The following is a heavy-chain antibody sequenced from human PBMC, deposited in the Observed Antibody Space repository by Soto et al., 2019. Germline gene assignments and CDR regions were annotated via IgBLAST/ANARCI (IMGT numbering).Heavy chain of an antibody. Sequence: QVQLVQSGAEVKKPGASVKVSCKASGYTFTSYYMHWVRQAPGQGLEWMGIINPSGGSTNYAQMFQGRVTMTRDTSTSTVYIELSSLRSEDTAVYYCARELVGCSGGSYYSHFDYSGQGTLVTVSS. CDR3: ARELVGCSGGSYYSHFDY. D-gene: IGHD2-15*01. V-gene: IGHV1-46*01. CDR1: GYTFTSYY. CDR2: INPSGGST. J-gene: IGHJ4*02.